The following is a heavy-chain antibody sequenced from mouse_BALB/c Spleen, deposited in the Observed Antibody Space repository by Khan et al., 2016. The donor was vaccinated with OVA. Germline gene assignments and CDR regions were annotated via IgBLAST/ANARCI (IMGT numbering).Heavy chain of an antibody. CDR2: INPTSGYP. J-gene: IGHJ2*01. CDR1: GYTFTTYW. V-gene: IGHV1-7*01. Sequence: QVQLQQSGAELAKPGASVKMSCKASGYTFTTYWMHWVKQRPGQGLEWIGYINPTSGYPDYNEKFKDRATLSATRSSSTAYIQLRSLTTEESAVFDCTRDRIDYWGQGTTLTVSA. CDR3: TRDRIDY.